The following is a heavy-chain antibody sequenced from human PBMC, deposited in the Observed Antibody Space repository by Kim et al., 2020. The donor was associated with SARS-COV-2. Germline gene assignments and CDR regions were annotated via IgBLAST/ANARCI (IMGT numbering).Heavy chain of an antibody. J-gene: IGHJ4*02. V-gene: IGHV3-48*03. CDR2: I. Sequence: IYYADAVRGRFTISRDNDKNSLYLQMNSLRAEDTAVYYCARGPNYSPFDYWGQGTLVTVSS. CDR3: ARGPNYSPFDY. D-gene: IGHD4-4*01.